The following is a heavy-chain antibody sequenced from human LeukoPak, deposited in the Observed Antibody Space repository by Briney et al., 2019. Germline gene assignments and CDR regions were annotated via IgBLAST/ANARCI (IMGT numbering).Heavy chain of an antibody. D-gene: IGHD6-13*01. CDR2: IYSGGST. V-gene: IGHV3-53*01. Sequence: PGGSLRLSCAASGFTFSSNYMSWVRQAPGKGLEWVSVIYSGGSTYYSDSVKGRCTISRDNSKNTLYLQMNSLRAEDTAVYYCARDLGGIAAAGTGDYWGQGTLVTVSS. CDR3: ARDLGGIAAAGTGDY. J-gene: IGHJ4*02. CDR1: GFTFSSNY.